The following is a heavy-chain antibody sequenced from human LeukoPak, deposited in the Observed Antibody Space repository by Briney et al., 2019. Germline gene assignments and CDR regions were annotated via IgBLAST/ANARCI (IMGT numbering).Heavy chain of an antibody. CDR2: IIPIFGTA. J-gene: IGHJ4*02. Sequence: SVKVSCKASGYTFTSYAISWVRQAPGQGLEWMGGIIPIFGTANYAQKFQGRVTITADESTSTAYMELSSLRSEDTAVYYCARSGSYYYDSSGYYDYWGQGTLVTVSS. CDR1: GYTFTSYA. D-gene: IGHD3-22*01. CDR3: ARSGSYYYDSSGYYDY. V-gene: IGHV1-69*13.